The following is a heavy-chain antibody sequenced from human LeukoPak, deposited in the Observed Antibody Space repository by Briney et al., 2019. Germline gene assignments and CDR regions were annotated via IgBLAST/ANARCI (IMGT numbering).Heavy chain of an antibody. J-gene: IGHJ3*02. Sequence: SETLSLTCTVSGGSISSYYWSWIRQPPGKGLEWIGYIYFSGSTNYNPSLKSRVTISVDTSRNQFSLQLSSVTAADTAVYYCARRQDYADYDLGAFDIWGQGTMVTVSS. CDR1: GGSISSYY. CDR2: IYFSGST. V-gene: IGHV4-59*01. D-gene: IGHD4-17*01. CDR3: ARRQDYADYDLGAFDI.